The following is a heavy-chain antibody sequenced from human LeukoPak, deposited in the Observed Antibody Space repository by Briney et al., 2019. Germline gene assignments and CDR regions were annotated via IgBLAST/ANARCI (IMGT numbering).Heavy chain of an antibody. V-gene: IGHV1-18*04. CDR1: GYTFTSHG. Sequence: GASVKVSCKASGYTFTSHGLSWARQAPGQGLEWMGWISLSSGDTNYAQEFQERISMTRDTSTSTAYMELRSLRSDDTAVYYCARDPGGNWGFDHWGQGALVTVSS. CDR2: ISLSSGDT. J-gene: IGHJ4*02. CDR3: ARDPGGNWGFDH. D-gene: IGHD7-27*01.